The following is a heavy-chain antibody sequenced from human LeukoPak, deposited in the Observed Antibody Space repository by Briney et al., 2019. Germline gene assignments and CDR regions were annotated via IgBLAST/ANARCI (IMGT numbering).Heavy chain of an antibody. J-gene: IGHJ4*02. Sequence: GGSLRLSCAASGFTFSSYSMNWVRQAPGKGLEWVSSIRSSSSYIYYADSVKGRFTISRDNAKNSLYLQMNSLRAEDTAVYYCASAEWELHLDYWGQGTLVTVSS. CDR1: GFTFSSYS. V-gene: IGHV3-21*01. D-gene: IGHD1-26*01. CDR3: ASAEWELHLDY. CDR2: IRSSSSYI.